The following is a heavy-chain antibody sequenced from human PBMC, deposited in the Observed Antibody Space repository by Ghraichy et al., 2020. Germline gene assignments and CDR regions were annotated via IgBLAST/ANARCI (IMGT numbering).Heavy chain of an antibody. CDR2: IRYDGSNK. CDR3: AKDYTPGVVVIGTYYFDY. D-gene: IGHD3-22*01. Sequence: GALRLSCAASGFTFSSYGMHWVRQAPGKGLEWVAFIRYDGSNKYYADSVKGRFTISRDSSKNTLYLQMNSLRAEDTAVYYCAKDYTPGVVVIGTYYFDYWGQGTLVTISS. CDR1: GFTFSSYG. J-gene: IGHJ4*02. V-gene: IGHV3-30*02.